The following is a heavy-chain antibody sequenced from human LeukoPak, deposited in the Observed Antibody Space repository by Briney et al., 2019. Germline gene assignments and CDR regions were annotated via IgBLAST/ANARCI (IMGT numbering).Heavy chain of an antibody. J-gene: IGHJ4*02. V-gene: IGHV4-39*07. D-gene: IGHD6-6*01. Sequence: SETLSLTCTVSGGSISSSSYYWGWIRQPPGKGLEWIGSIYYSGSTYYNPSLKSRVTISVDTSKNQFSLKLSSVTAADTAVYYCARDGTGRIAARPYYFDYWGQGTLVTVSS. CDR1: GGSISSSSYY. CDR2: IYYSGST. CDR3: ARDGTGRIAARPYYFDY.